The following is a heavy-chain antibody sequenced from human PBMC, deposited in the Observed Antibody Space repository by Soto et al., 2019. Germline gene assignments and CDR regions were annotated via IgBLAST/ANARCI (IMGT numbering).Heavy chain of an antibody. V-gene: IGHV4-30-4*01. CDR2: IYKSTTT. CDR3: ARGRYCLTGRCFPNWFDS. CDR1: GDSISNLDYF. J-gene: IGHJ5*01. Sequence: SETLSLTCSVSGDSISNLDYFWAWIRQPPGQALEYIGYIYKSTTTYYNPSFESRVAISLDTSKSQFSLNVTSVTAADTAVYFCARGRYCLTGRCFPNWFDSWGQGTLVTVSS. D-gene: IGHD2-15*01.